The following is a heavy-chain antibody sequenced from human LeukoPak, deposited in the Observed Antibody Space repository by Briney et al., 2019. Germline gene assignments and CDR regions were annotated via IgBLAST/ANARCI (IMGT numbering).Heavy chain of an antibody. CDR2: ISVYNGNT. CDR3: ARTWSYGSGSYGGAFDI. V-gene: IGHV1-18*01. J-gene: IGHJ3*02. D-gene: IGHD3-10*01. CDR1: GYTFTSYG. Sequence: ASVKVSCKASGYTFTSYGISWVRQAPGQGLEWMGWISVYNGNTNYAPKLQGRVTMTTDTSTSTAYMELGSLRSDDTAVYYCARTWSYGSGSYGGAFDIWGQGTMVTVSS.